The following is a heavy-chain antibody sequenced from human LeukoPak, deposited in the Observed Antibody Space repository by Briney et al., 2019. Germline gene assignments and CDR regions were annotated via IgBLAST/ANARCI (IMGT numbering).Heavy chain of an antibody. D-gene: IGHD3-22*01. CDR1: GGSISSGSYY. J-gene: IGHJ4*02. CDR3: ARTPGYYDSKVDY. CDR2: IYTSGST. V-gene: IGHV4-61*02. Sequence: SETLSLTCTVSGGSISSGSYYWSWIRQPAGKGLEWIGRIYTSGSTNYNPSLKSRVTISVDTSKNQFSLTLTSVTAADTAVYYCARTPGYYDSKVDYRGQGTLVTVSS.